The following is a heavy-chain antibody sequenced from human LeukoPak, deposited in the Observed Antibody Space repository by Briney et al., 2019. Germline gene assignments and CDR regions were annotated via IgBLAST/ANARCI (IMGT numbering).Heavy chain of an antibody. CDR1: GGTFSSYA. Sequence: SVKVSCKASGGTFSSYAISWVRQAPGQGLEWMGGIIPIFGTANYAQKLQGRVTMTTDTSTSTAYMELRSLRSDDTAVYYCAREKHEPLLDYWGQGTLVTVSS. CDR2: IIPIFGTA. D-gene: IGHD1-14*01. J-gene: IGHJ4*02. V-gene: IGHV1-69*05. CDR3: AREKHEPLLDY.